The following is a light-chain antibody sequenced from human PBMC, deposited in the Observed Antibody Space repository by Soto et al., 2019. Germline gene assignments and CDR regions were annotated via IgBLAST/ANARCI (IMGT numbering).Light chain of an antibody. CDR3: SSYAGSNNLGV. J-gene: IGLJ1*01. CDR2: EVS. V-gene: IGLV2-8*01. Sequence: ALTQPPSASGSPGQSVTISCTGTSSDVGGYNYVSWYQQHPGKAPKLMIYEVSKRPSGVPDRFSGSKSGNTASLTVSGLQAEHEADYYCSSYAGSNNLGVFGTGTKVTVL. CDR1: SSDVGGYNY.